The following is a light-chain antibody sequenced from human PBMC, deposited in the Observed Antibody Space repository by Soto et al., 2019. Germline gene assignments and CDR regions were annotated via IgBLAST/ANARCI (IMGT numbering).Light chain of an antibody. CDR3: AAWDDSLNGRGV. CDR2: SNN. CDR1: SSNIGSNT. V-gene: IGLV1-44*01. Sequence: QSVLTQPPSASGTPGQRVTISCSGNSSNIGSNTVNWYQQFPGTAPKLLIYSNNQRPSGVPDRFSGSKSGTSASLAISGLQSEDEADYYCAAWDDSLNGRGVFGGGTQLTVL. J-gene: IGLJ2*01.